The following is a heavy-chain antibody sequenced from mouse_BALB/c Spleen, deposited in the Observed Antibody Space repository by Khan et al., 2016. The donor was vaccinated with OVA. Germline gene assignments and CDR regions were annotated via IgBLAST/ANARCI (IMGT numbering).Heavy chain of an antibody. V-gene: IGHV3-2*02. CDR3: VRGRAY. Sequence: VQLQQSGPGLVKPSQSLSLTCTVTGYSITSDYAWNWIRQFPGNKLEWMGYINYSGTTSKKPSLKSRISITRDTSKNPFFLQLNSVTTEDTATYYCVRGRAYWGQGTLVTVSA. CDR2: INYSGTT. CDR1: GYSITSDYA. J-gene: IGHJ3*01.